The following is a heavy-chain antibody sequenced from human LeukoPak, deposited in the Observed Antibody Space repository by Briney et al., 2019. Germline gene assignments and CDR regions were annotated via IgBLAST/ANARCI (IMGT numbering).Heavy chain of an antibody. D-gene: IGHD3-22*01. CDR3: ARHYYDSSGYYPWYFDY. V-gene: IGHV4-39*01. J-gene: IGHJ4*02. CDR2: MYYSGST. Sequence: SETLSLTCTVSGGSLSSNSYYWGWIRQAPGKGLEWIGSMYYSGSTYYNQSLKSRVTISVDTSKNHFSLKLTSVTAADTAVYYCARHYYDSSGYYPWYFDYRGQGTLVTVSS. CDR1: GGSLSSNSYY.